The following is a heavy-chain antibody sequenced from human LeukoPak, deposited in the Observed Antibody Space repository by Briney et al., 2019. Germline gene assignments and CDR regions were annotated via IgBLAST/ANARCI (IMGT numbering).Heavy chain of an antibody. CDR3: AKSWGYSYGSSYGMDA. CDR1: GFTFSSYA. D-gene: IGHD5-18*01. J-gene: IGHJ6*02. V-gene: IGHV3-23*01. Sequence: GGSLRLSCAASGFTFSSYAMSWVRQAPGKGLEWVSAISGSGGSTYYADSVKGRFTISRDNSKNTLYLQVNSLRAEDTAVYYCAKSWGYSYGSSYGMDAWGQGTTVTVSS. CDR2: ISGSGGST.